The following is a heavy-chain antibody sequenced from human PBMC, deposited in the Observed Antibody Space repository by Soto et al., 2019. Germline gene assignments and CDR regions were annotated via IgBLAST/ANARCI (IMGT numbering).Heavy chain of an antibody. CDR3: ARTRSFSLGCDYDGMDV. D-gene: IGHD6-6*01. Sequence: PGESLKISCQGSGYSFASYWIESVRQMPGKDLEWMGIIYPGDSDPRYSPSFQCQVTSSADKSLRTAYLQWTSLKASDTALYYCARTRSFSLGCDYDGMDVWGQGTTVTVSS. J-gene: IGHJ6*02. CDR2: IYPGDSDP. CDR1: GYSFASYW. V-gene: IGHV5-51*01.